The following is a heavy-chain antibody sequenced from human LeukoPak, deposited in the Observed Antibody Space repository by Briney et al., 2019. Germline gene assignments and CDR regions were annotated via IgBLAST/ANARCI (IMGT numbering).Heavy chain of an antibody. CDR2: VYHTGGT. J-gene: IGHJ4*02. V-gene: IGHV4-59*08. D-gene: IGHD2-21*01. CDR3: ARHDSLSLPFDY. Sequence: SETLSLTCAVSGGSISTYYWSWIRQSPGKGLEWIGTVYHTGGTNYNPSLKSRLTISVDTSKNQFSLKLSSVTAADTAVFYCARHDSLSLPFDYWGQGTLVTVSS. CDR1: GGSISTYY.